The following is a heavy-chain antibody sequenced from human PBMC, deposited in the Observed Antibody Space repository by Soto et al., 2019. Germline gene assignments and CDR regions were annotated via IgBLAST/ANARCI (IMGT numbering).Heavy chain of an antibody. Sequence: QVQLQQWGAGLLKPSETLSLTCAVYGGSFSGYYWSWIRQPPGKGLEWIGEINHSGSTNYNPSLKSRVTIPVDTSNTQFSLKLRSVTAADTAVYYCASKSATDTNNWFDPWGQGTLVTVSS. CDR3: ASKSATDTNNWFDP. CDR1: GGSFSGYY. J-gene: IGHJ5*02. V-gene: IGHV4-34*01. D-gene: IGHD3-3*01. CDR2: INHSGST.